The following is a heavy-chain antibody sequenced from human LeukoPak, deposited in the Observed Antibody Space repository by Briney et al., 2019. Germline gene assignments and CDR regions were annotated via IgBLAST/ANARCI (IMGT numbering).Heavy chain of an antibody. CDR2: ISYDGSNQ. Sequence: PGGSLRLSCAASGFTFSSFGIHWVRQAPGKGLEWVALISYDGSNQYYADSVKGRFTISRDNSKNTLYLQMNSLRAEDTAVYYCAKGYYYDSSGYYHHFDHWGQGTLVTVSS. CDR1: GFTFSSFG. J-gene: IGHJ4*02. V-gene: IGHV3-30*18. D-gene: IGHD3-22*01. CDR3: AKGYYYDSSGYYHHFDH.